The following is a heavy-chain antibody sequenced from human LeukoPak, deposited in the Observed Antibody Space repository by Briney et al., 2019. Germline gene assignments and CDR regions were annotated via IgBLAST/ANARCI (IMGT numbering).Heavy chain of an antibody. Sequence: ASVKVSFKASGYTFTSYGISWVRQAPGQGLEWMGWISAYNGNTNYAQKLQGRVTITTDTSTSTAYMEPRSLRSDDTAVYYCARDRVPNYYDSSGYPLDYWGQGTLVTVSS. J-gene: IGHJ4*02. V-gene: IGHV1-18*01. D-gene: IGHD3-22*01. CDR2: ISAYNGNT. CDR3: ARDRVPNYYDSSGYPLDY. CDR1: GYTFTSYG.